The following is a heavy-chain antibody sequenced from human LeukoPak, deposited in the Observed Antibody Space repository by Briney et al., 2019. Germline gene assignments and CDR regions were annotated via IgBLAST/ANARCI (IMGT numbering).Heavy chain of an antibody. D-gene: IGHD3-16*02. CDR2: ISAYNGNT. CDR1: GYTFTSCG. J-gene: IGHJ6*03. Sequence: GASVKVSCKASGYTFTSCGISWVRQAPGQGLEWMGWISAYNGNTNYAQKLQGRVTMTTDTSTSTAYMELRSLRSDDTAVYYCARSHDYVWGSYRLYYMDVWGKGTTVTISS. V-gene: IGHV1-18*01. CDR3: ARSHDYVWGSYRLYYMDV.